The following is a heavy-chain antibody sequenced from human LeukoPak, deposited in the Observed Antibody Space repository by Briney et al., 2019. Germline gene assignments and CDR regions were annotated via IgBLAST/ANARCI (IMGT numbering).Heavy chain of an antibody. CDR2: IYTSGST. V-gene: IGHV4-4*07. D-gene: IGHD5-12*01. Sequence: PSETLSLTCTVSGGSISSNYWSWIRQPAGKGLEWIGRIYTSGSTNYNPSLKSRVTMSVDTPKNQFSLKVSSVTAADTAVYYCARSSGYGGFDYWGQGTLVTVSS. CDR3: ARSSGYGGFDY. CDR1: GGSISSNY. J-gene: IGHJ4*02.